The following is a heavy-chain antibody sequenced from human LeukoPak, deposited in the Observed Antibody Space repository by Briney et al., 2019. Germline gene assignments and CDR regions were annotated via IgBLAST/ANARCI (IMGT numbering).Heavy chain of an antibody. CDR1: GGSISSGGYS. V-gene: IGHV4-30-2*01. J-gene: IGHJ4*02. CDR3: ARGDYYGSRNFDY. Sequence: SETLSLTCAVSGGSISSGGYSWSWIRQPPGQGLEWIGYIYHSGSTYYNPSLKSRVTISVDRSKNQFSLKLSSVTAADSAVYYCARGDYYGSRNFDYWGQGTLVTVSS. D-gene: IGHD3-10*01. CDR2: IYHSGST.